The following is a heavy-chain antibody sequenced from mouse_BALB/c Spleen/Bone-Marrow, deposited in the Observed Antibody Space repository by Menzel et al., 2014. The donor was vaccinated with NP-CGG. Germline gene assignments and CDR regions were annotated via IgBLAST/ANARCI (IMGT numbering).Heavy chain of an antibody. J-gene: IGHJ2*01. CDR1: GYTFTSYT. V-gene: IGHV1-4*01. D-gene: IGHD1-1*01. CDR3: ARRYYGSTFDY. CDR2: INPSSGYT. Sequence: VKLMESGAELARPGASVKMSCKASGYTFTSYTMHWVKQRPGQGLGWIGYINPSSGYTNYNQKFKDKATLTADKSSSTAYMQLSSLTSEDSAVYYCARRYYGSTFDYWGQGTTLTVSS.